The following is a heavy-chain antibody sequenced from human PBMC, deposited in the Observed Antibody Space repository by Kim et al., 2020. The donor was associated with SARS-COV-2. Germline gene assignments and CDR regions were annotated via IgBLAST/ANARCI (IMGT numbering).Heavy chain of an antibody. J-gene: IGHJ4*02. Sequence: SETLSLTCTVSGGSISSGGYYWSWIRQHPGKGLEWIGYIYYSGSTYYNPSLKSRVTISVDTSKNQFSLKLSSVTAADTAVYYCARVNVLLWFGELPLDYWGQGTLVTVSS. CDR3: ARVNVLLWFGELPLDY. CDR2: IYYSGST. D-gene: IGHD3-10*01. V-gene: IGHV4-31*03. CDR1: GGSISSGGYY.